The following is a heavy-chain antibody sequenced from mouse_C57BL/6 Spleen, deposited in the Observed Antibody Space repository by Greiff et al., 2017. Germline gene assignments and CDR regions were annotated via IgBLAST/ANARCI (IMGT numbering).Heavy chain of an antibody. J-gene: IGHJ4*01. V-gene: IGHV1-19*01. D-gene: IGHD3-3*01. Sequence: VQLQQSGPVLVKPGASVKMSCKASGYTFTDYYMNWVKQSHGKSLEWIGVINPYNGGTSYNQKFKGKATLTVDKSSSTAYMELNSLTSEDSAVYYCARGTVVHYYAMDYWGQRTSVTVSS. CDR3: ARGTVVHYYAMDY. CDR2: INPYNGGT. CDR1: GYTFTDYY.